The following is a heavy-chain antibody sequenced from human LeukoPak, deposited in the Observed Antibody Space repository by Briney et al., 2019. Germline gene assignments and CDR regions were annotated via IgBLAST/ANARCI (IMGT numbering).Heavy chain of an antibody. CDR1: GFSVGRKY. Sequence: GGSLRLSCAASGFSVGRKYMSWVRQAPGMGLVWVSRINSDGSSTSYADSVKGRFTISRDNAKNTLYLQMNSLTVEDTAVYYCARVRPLQESLPAADYWGQGTLVTVSS. D-gene: IGHD4-11*01. CDR3: ARVRPLQESLPAADY. CDR2: INSDGSST. V-gene: IGHV3-74*01. J-gene: IGHJ4*02.